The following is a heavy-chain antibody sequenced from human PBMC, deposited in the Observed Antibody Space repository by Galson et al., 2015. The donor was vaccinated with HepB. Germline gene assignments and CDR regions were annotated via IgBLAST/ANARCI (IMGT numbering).Heavy chain of an antibody. J-gene: IGHJ4*02. V-gene: IGHV3-23*01. Sequence: SLRLSCAASGFTFSSYAVSWVRQAPGVGLEWVSAISGSGGSTYYADSVKGRFTISRDNSKNTLYLQMNSLRAEDTAVYYCAKDSNTAMVRNPFDYWGQGTLVTVSS. CDR1: GFTFSSYA. D-gene: IGHD5-18*01. CDR2: ISGSGGST. CDR3: AKDSNTAMVRNPFDY.